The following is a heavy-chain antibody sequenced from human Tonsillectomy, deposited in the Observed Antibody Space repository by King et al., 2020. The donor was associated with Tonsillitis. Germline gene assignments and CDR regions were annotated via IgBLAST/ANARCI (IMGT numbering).Heavy chain of an antibody. CDR2: ISSSSSYI. D-gene: IGHD3-16*02. V-gene: IGHV3-21*01. J-gene: IGHJ4*02. CDR3: ATSPPGCMITFGGVIHRGDY. CDR1: GFTFSSYS. Sequence: VQLVESGGGLVKPGGSLRLSCAASGFTFSSYSMNWVRQAPGKGLEWVSSISSSSSYIYYADSVKGRFTISRDNAKNSLYLQMNSLRAEDTAVYYCATSPPGCMITFGGVIHRGDYWGQGTLVTVSS.